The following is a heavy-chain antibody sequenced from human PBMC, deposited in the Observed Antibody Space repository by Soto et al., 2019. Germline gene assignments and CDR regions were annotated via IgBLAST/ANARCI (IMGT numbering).Heavy chain of an antibody. D-gene: IGHD2-21*01. CDR1: GFTFSSYG. V-gene: IGHV3-30*18. Sequence: QVQLVESGGGVVQPGRSLRLSCAACGFTFSSYGMHWVRQAPGKGLEWVAVISYDGSNKYYADSVKGRFTISRDNSKNTLYLQMNSLRAEDTAVYYCAKEGGEPYYYYYYMDVWGKGTTVTVSS. CDR3: AKEGGEPYYYYYYMDV. CDR2: ISYDGSNK. J-gene: IGHJ6*03.